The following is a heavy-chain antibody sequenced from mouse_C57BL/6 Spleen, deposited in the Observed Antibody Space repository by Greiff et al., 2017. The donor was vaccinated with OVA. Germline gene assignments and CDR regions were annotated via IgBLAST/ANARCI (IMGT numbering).Heavy chain of an antibody. V-gene: IGHV3-6*01. CDR3: ARGAPAGDY. J-gene: IGHJ4*01. Sequence: VQLQQSGPGLVKPSQSLSLTCSVTGYSITSGYYWNWIRQFPGNKLEWMGYISYDGSNNYNPSLKNRISITRDTSKNQFFLKLNSVTTEDTATYYCARGAPAGDYWGQGTSVTVSS. CDR1: GYSITSGYY. CDR2: ISYDGSN.